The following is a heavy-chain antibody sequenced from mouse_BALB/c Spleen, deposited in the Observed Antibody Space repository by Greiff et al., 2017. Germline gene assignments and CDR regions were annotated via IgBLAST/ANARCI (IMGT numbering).Heavy chain of an antibody. V-gene: IGHV5-17*02. CDR3: ARYGSSYDAMDY. D-gene: IGHD1-1*01. CDR1: GFTFSSFG. Sequence: DVHLVESGGGLVQPGGSRKLSCAASGFTFSSFGMHWVRQAPEKGLEWVAYISSGSSTIYYADTVKGRFTISRDNPKNTLFLQMTSLRSEDTAMYYCARYGSSYDAMDYWGQGTSVTVSS. J-gene: IGHJ4*01. CDR2: ISSGSSTI.